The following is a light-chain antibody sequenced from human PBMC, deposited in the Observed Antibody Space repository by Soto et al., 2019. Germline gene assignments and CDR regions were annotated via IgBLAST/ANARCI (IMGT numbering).Light chain of an antibody. CDR2: SSS. CDR1: RTITKF. CDR3: HQSFGTPFT. Sequence: DIQMTQSPSSLSASVGDRVTITCRASRTITKFLNWYHQKPGKAPNLLIYSSSNLESGVPTRFIGTGSGTDFALTISSLQPEDFGTYYCHQSFGTPFTFGQGTRVDIK. J-gene: IGKJ5*01. V-gene: IGKV1-39*01.